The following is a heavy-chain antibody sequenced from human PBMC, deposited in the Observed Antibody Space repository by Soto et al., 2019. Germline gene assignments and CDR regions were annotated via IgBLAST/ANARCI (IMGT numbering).Heavy chain of an antibody. CDR2: INGGGHDS. V-gene: IGHV3-23*01. J-gene: IGHJ5*02. Sequence: EVQLLESGGGLVQPGGSLRRPCAASGFLYSAYAMHWVRKAPGRGLVWISGINGGGHDSDYADSVRGRFTISRDSSKDTLLLEMYRLIADDTAVDCCAREAGGGPFDPWGQGSLVTFSS. CDR3: AREAGGGPFDP. D-gene: IGHD2-8*02. CDR1: GFLYSAYA.